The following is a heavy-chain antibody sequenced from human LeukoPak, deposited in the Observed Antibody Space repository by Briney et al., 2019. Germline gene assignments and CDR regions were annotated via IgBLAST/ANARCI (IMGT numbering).Heavy chain of an antibody. V-gene: IGHV1-69*13. J-gene: IGHJ4*02. CDR3: ASPPLLRDGYNNFDY. CDR1: GGTFSSYA. D-gene: IGHD5-24*01. Sequence: SVKVSCKASGGTFSSYAISWVRQAPGQGLEWMGGIIPIFGTANYAQKFQGRVTITADESTSTAYMELSSLRSEDTAVYYCASPPLLRDGYNNFDYWGQETLVTVSS. CDR2: IIPIFGTA.